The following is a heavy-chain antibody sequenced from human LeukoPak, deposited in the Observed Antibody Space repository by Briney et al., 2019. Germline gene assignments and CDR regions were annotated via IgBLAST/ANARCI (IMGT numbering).Heavy chain of an antibody. J-gene: IGHJ4*02. Sequence: GGSLRLSCAASGFTFDDYAMHWVRQAPGKGLEWVSGISWNSGSIGYADSVKGRFTISRDNAKNSLYLQMNSLRAEDMALYYCAKGGALGPYYFDYWGQGTLVTVSS. CDR2: ISWNSGSI. D-gene: IGHD1-26*01. CDR3: AKGGALGPYYFDY. V-gene: IGHV3-9*03. CDR1: GFTFDDYA.